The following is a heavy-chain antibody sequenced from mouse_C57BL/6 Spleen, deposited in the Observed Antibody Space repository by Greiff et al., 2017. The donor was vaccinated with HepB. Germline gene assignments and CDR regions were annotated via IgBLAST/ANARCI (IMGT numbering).Heavy chain of an antibody. CDR2: IYPGDGDT. V-gene: IGHV1-80*01. J-gene: IGHJ4*01. D-gene: IGHD2-4*01. CDR1: GYAFSSYW. Sequence: QVQLKESGAELVKPGASVKISCKASGYAFSSYWMNWVKQRPGKGLEWIGQIYPGDGDTNYNGKFKGKATLTADKSSSTAYMQLSSLTSEDSAVYFCARSFDYDPYYYAMDYWGQGTSVTVSS. CDR3: ARSFDYDPYYYAMDY.